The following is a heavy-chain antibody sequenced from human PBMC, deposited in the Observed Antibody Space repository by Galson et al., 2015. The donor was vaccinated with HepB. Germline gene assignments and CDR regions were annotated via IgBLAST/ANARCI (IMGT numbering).Heavy chain of an antibody. CDR3: AKDQVDCSSTSCYNLDY. Sequence: SLRLSCAVSGFTLGVYGMHWVRQAPGKGLEWVAVISYDAINKYYADSVKGRFTISRDNSKNTLYLQMNSLRAEDTAVYYCAKDQVDCSSTSCYNLDYWGQGTLVTVSS. V-gene: IGHV3-30*18. CDR2: ISYDAINK. J-gene: IGHJ4*02. CDR1: GFTLGVYG. D-gene: IGHD2-2*02.